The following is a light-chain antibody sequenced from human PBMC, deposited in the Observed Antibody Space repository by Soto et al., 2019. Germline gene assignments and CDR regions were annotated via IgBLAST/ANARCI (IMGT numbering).Light chain of an antibody. CDR2: GAS. Sequence: EIGLTQSPGTLSLSPGERATLSCRASHSVSSSYLAWYQQKPGQAPRLLIYGASSRATGIPDRFSGSESGTDFTLTISTLEPEDFAVYYCEQYGSSPPYTCGQGTKLEIK. CDR1: HSVSSSY. V-gene: IGKV3-20*01. CDR3: EQYGSSPPYT. J-gene: IGKJ2*01.